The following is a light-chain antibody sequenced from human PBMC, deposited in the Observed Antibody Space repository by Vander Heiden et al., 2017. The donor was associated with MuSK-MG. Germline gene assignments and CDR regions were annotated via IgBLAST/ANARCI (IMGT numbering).Light chain of an antibody. CDR2: GNS. CDR1: SSNIGAGYD. Sequence: QSVLTQPPSVPGAPGQRVTISCTGSSSNIGAGYDVHWYQQLPGTAPNLLIYGNSNRPSGVPDRFSGSKSGTSASLAITGLQAEDEADYYCQSYDSSLSGSGVFGGGTKLTVL. CDR3: QSYDSSLSGSGV. J-gene: IGLJ2*01. V-gene: IGLV1-40*01.